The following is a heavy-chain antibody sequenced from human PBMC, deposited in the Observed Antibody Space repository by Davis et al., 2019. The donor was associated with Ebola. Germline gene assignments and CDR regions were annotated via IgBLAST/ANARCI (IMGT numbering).Heavy chain of an antibody. CDR2: YYYTGTT. J-gene: IGHJ4*02. V-gene: IGHV4-30-4*07. CDR3: ARGDSYYDPSGYYAGPEAPDH. Sequence: SETLSLTCAVSGGSISSGGYSWSWIRQPPGKGREWIGYYYYTGTTYYNPSLKSRVTISVDTSKNQFSLKLSSVTAADTAVYYCARGDSYYDPSGYYAGPEAPDHWGQGTLVSVSS. CDR1: GGSISSGGYS. D-gene: IGHD3-22*01.